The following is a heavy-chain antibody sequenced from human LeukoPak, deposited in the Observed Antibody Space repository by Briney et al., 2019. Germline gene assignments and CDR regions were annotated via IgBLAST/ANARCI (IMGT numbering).Heavy chain of an antibody. CDR2: ISSSSSYI. CDR3: AREYYDFWSGSSNWFDP. Sequence: GRSLRLSCAASGFTFSSYSMNWVRQAPGKGLEWVSSISSSSSYIYYADSVKGRFTISRDNAKNSLYLQMNSLRAEDTAVYYCAREYYDFWSGSSNWFDPWGQGTLVTVSS. J-gene: IGHJ5*02. V-gene: IGHV3-21*01. CDR1: GFTFSSYS. D-gene: IGHD3-3*01.